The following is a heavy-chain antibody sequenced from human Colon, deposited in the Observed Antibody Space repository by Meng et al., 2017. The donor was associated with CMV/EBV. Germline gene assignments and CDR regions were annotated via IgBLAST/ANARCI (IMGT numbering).Heavy chain of an antibody. CDR2: INSDGSSI. CDR3: TRDEGLAICGGDGYSGGWFDP. Sequence: GGSLRLSCAASGFIFNTYWMHWVRQAPGKGLVWVSRINSDGSSISYADSVKGRFTISRDNAKNTLYLEMNSLRAEDTAVYYCTRDEGLAICGGDGYSGGWFDPWGQGTLVTVSS. D-gene: IGHD2-21*01. V-gene: IGHV3-74*01. J-gene: IGHJ5*02. CDR1: GFIFNTYW.